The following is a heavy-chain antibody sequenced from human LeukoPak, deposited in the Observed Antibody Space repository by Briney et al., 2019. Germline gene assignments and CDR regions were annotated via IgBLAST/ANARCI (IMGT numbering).Heavy chain of an antibody. Sequence: GRSLRLSCAASGFTFDDYAMHWVRQAPGKGLEWVSGISWNSGSIGYADSVKGRFTISRDNAKNSLYLQMNSLRAEDTALYYCAKDKFSSRSYGMDVWGQGTTVTVSS. V-gene: IGHV3-9*01. CDR2: ISWNSGSI. CDR3: AKDKFSSRSYGMDV. CDR1: GFTFDDYA. J-gene: IGHJ6*02.